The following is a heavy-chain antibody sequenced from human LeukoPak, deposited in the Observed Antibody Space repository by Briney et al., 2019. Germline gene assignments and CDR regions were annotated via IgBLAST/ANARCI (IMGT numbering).Heavy chain of an antibody. CDR2: ISSNGGST. V-gene: IGHV3-64*01. Sequence: PGGSLRLSCAASGFTFSSYAMHWVRQAPGKGLEYVSAISSNGGSTYYANSVKGRFTISRDNSKNTLYLQMGSLRAEDMAVHYCARAAQPEYYDSSGYYSPLAYWGQGTLVTVSS. CDR3: ARAAQPEYYDSSGYYSPLAY. D-gene: IGHD3-22*01. CDR1: GFTFSSYA. J-gene: IGHJ4*02.